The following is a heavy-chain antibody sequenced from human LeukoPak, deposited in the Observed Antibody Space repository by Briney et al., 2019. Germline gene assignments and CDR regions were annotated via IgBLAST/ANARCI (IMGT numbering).Heavy chain of an antibody. CDR2: ISYDGSNK. J-gene: IGHJ6*02. Sequence: GGSLRLSCAASGFTFSSYAMHWVRQAPGKGLEWVAVISYDGSNKYYADSVKGRFTISRDNSKNTLYLQMNSLRAEDTAVYYCARDLFTSWYTYYYYGMDVWGQGTTVTVSS. V-gene: IGHV3-30*04. CDR1: GFTFSSYA. D-gene: IGHD2-2*02. CDR3: ARDLFTSWYTYYYYGMDV.